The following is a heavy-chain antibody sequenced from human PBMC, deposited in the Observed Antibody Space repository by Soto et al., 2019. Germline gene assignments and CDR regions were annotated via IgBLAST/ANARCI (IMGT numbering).Heavy chain of an antibody. CDR3: ARSHYGSGSYYNPGDF. CDR1: ALTLSGCA. D-gene: IGHD3-10*01. V-gene: IGHV3-23*01. Sequence: CGSSALTLSGCAMSWVRQAPGKGLEWVSAISGSGSTTFYADSVKGRFTISGDDSKNTVYLQMNRLRAEDTALYYCARSHYGSGSYYNPGDFWGKGTMVTVSS. J-gene: IGHJ3*01. CDR2: ISGSGSTT.